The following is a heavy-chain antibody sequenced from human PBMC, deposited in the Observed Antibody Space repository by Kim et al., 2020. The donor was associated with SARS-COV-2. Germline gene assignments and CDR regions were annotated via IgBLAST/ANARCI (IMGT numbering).Heavy chain of an antibody. V-gene: IGHV4-34*01. J-gene: IGHJ5*02. Sequence: SETLSLTCAVYGGSFSGYYWSWIRQPPGKGLEWIGEINHSGSTNYNPSLKSRVTISVDTSKNQFSLKLSSVTAADTAVYYCARGWGSSGWYNWFDPWGQGTLVTVSS. CDR1: GGSFSGYY. CDR3: ARGWGSSGWYNWFDP. D-gene: IGHD6-19*01. CDR2: INHSGST.